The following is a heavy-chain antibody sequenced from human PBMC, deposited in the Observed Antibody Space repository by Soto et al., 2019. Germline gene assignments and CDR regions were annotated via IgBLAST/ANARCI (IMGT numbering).Heavy chain of an antibody. J-gene: IGHJ4*02. CDR2: INAGNGNT. CDR1: GYTFTSYA. V-gene: IGHV1-3*01. D-gene: IGHD3-9*01. Sequence: ASLKVSCKASGYTFTSYAMHWVRQAPGQRLEWMGWINAGNGNTKYSQKFQGRVTITRDTSASTAYMELSSLRSEDTAVYYCARGCDILTGYYLRCYFDYWGQGTLVTVSS. CDR3: ARGCDILTGYYLRCYFDY.